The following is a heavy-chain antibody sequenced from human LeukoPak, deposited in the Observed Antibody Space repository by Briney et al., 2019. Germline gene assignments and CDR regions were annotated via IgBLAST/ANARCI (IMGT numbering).Heavy chain of an antibody. D-gene: IGHD2/OR15-2a*01. CDR2: INHSGST. J-gene: IGHJ5*02. CDR1: GGSFSGYY. V-gene: IGHV4-34*01. CDR3: ARDKNNRFWFDP. Sequence: PSETLSLTCAVYGGSFSGYYWSWIRQPPGKGLEWIGEINHSGSTNYNPSLKSRVTMSVDTSKNQFSLKLSSVTAADTAVYYCARDKNNRFWFDPWGQGTLVTVSS.